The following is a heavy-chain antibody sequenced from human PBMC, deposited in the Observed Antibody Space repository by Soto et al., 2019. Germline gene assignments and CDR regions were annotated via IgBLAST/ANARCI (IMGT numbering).Heavy chain of an antibody. CDR3: TRRYNWNDNYFDP. D-gene: IGHD1-20*01. CDR1: GASISVHSYY. V-gene: IGHV4-39*01. J-gene: IGHJ5*02. CDR2: SYYSGTT. Sequence: SETLSLTCTVSGASISVHSYYWTWIRQPPGKGLEWIGSSYYSGTTYFNPSLKSRATISVDTSKNQFSLRLTSVTAADTAIYYCTRRYNWNDNYFDPCGPGALVTVS.